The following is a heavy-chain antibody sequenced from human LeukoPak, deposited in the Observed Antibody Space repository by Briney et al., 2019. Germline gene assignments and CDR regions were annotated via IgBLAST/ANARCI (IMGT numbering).Heavy chain of an antibody. D-gene: IGHD3-22*01. J-gene: IGHJ4*02. CDR3: AREWYYFDSSGFFSRGLDY. CDR1: GFTFSSYG. Sequence: QPGGSLRLSCVASGFTFSSYGMHWVRQAPGKGLEWVAVIWYDGNNKYYADSVKGRFTISRDNSKNTLYLQMNSLRAGDTAVYYCAREWYYFDSSGFFSRGLDYWGQGTLVTVSS. V-gene: IGHV3-33*01. CDR2: IWYDGNNK.